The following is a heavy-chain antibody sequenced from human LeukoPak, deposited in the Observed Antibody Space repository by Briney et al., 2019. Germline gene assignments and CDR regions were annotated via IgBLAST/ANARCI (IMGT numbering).Heavy chain of an antibody. CDR2: ISGSGGST. D-gene: IGHD6-13*01. CDR1: GFTFSSYA. J-gene: IGHJ6*02. Sequence: GGSLRLSCAASGFTFSSYAMSWDRQAPGKGLEWVSAISGSGGSTYYADSVKGRFTISRDNSKNTLYLQMNSLRAEDTAVYYCASSREDYYYYGMDVWGQGTTVTVSS. CDR3: ASSREDYYYYGMDV. V-gene: IGHV3-23*01.